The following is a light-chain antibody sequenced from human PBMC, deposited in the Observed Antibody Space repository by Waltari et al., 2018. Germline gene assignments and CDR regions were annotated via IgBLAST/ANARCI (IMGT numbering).Light chain of an antibody. CDR2: GNT. CDR3: QSYDSSLRV. Sequence: QSVLTQPLSVSGAPAQGVTIPCHGSSSNLGAGSHLHWYHQHPGIAHKPLIYGNTNRPSGVPDRFSGSKSGTSVSLAITGLQAEDEAYYYCQSYDSSLRVFGGGTKLTVL. J-gene: IGLJ3*02. V-gene: IGLV1-40*01. CDR1: SSNLGAGSH.